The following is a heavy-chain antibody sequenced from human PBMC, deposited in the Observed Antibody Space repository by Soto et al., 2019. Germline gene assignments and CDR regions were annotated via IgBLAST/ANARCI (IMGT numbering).Heavy chain of an antibody. CDR1: GFTVSSNY. Sequence: EVQLVESGGGLVLPGGSLRLSCAASGFTVSSNYMSWVRQAPGKGLEWVSVIYSGGSTYYADSVKGRFTISRHNSENTVYLHLNSLRPEDTAVYYCARLLSSSWYVDYWGQGTLVTVFS. D-gene: IGHD6-13*01. J-gene: IGHJ4*02. CDR2: IYSGGST. V-gene: IGHV3-53*04. CDR3: ARLLSSSWYVDY.